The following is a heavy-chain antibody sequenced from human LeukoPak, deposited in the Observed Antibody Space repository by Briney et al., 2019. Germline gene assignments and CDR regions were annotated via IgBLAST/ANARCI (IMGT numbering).Heavy chain of an antibody. CDR2: ISSRSTYI. CDR1: GFTFTDYN. CDR3: ARDRDFDF. J-gene: IGHJ4*02. Sequence: GGSLRLSCAASGFTFTDYNMNWVRQAPGKGLEWVSSISSRSTYIYYADSVKGRFTVSRDNAKNSLYLQMNSLSAEDTAVYYCARDRDFDFWGQGTLVTVSS. V-gene: IGHV3-21*01.